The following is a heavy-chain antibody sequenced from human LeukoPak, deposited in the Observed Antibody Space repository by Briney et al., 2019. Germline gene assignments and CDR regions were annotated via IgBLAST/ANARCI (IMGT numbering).Heavy chain of an antibody. Sequence: ASLTVSCMASGYTFTGDYMHWVRQAPGHGLEWMGWINPHSGGTNYAQKFQGRVTMTRHTSISTAYMELSRLRADDTAVYYCAIDIQPSRTYYYDSSGSPPYYYYYGMDVWGQGTTVTVSS. CDR2: INPHSGGT. CDR3: AIDIQPSRTYYYDSSGSPPYYYYYGMDV. V-gene: IGHV1-2*02. CDR1: GYTFTGDY. J-gene: IGHJ6*02. D-gene: IGHD3-22*01.